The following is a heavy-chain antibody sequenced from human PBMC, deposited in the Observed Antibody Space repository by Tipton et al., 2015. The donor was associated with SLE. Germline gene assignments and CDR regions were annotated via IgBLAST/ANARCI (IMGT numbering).Heavy chain of an antibody. D-gene: IGHD3-3*01. Sequence: TLSLTCTVSQYSISSGFYWGWIRQPPGKGLQWIGKIYHSGDTFYNPSLKSRVTMSVDTSKNQFSLKLSSVTAADTAVYYCARGPPITIFGVVISYYFDYWGQGTLVTVSS. J-gene: IGHJ4*02. V-gene: IGHV4-38-2*02. CDR1: QYSISSGFY. CDR2: IYHSGDT. CDR3: ARGPPITIFGVVISYYFDY.